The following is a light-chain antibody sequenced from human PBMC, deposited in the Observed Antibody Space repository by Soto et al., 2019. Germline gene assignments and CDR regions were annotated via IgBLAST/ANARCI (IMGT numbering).Light chain of an antibody. Sequence: DIQMTQSPSSLSASVGDRVTITCRASQGISNYLAWYQQKPGKVPKLLIYAASTLQSGVPSRFSGSGSGTDFTLPISSLQPEDVANYYCQTYNSAPYTVGQGTKLEIK. J-gene: IGKJ2*01. CDR1: QGISNY. V-gene: IGKV1-27*01. CDR3: QTYNSAPYT. CDR2: AAS.